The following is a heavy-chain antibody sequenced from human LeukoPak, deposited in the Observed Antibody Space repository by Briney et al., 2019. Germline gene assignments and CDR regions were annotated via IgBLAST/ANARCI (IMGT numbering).Heavy chain of an antibody. J-gene: IGHJ4*02. V-gene: IGHV3-48*03. CDR3: ARGGYYYDSQPFDY. CDR2: ISSSGSTI. D-gene: IGHD3-22*01. Sequence: GGSLRLSCAASGFTFSSYEMNWVRQAPGKGLEWVSYISSSGSTIYYADSVKGRFTISRGNAKNSLSLQMNSLRAEDTAVYFCARGGYYYDSQPFDYWGQGTLVTVSS. CDR1: GFTFSSYE.